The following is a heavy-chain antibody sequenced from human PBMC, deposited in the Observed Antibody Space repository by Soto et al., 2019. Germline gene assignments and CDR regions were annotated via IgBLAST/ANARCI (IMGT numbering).Heavy chain of an antibody. J-gene: IGHJ4*02. CDR2: IIPILGIA. CDR1: GYTFTSYG. D-gene: IGHD3-22*01. Sequence: ASVKVSCKASGYTFTSYGISWVRQAPGQGLEWMGRIIPILGIANYAQKFQGRVTITADKSTSTAYMELSSLRSEDTAVYYCARAEVGYYYDSSGYYFTSWGQGTLVTVSS. V-gene: IGHV1-69*04. CDR3: ARAEVGYYYDSSGYYFTS.